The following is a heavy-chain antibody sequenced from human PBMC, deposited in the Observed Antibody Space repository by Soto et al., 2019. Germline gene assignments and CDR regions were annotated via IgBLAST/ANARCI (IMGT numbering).Heavy chain of an antibody. D-gene: IGHD3-3*01. J-gene: IGHJ4*02. CDR2: IYTSGST. CDR1: GGSISSYY. V-gene: IGHV4-4*07. CDR3: ARPLYYDFWSAPDF. Sequence: SETLSLTCTVSGGSISSYYWSWIRQPAGKGLEWIGRIYTSGSTNYNPSLKSRVTMSVGTSKNQFSLKLSSVTAADTAVYYCARPLYYDFWSAPDFWGQGTLVTVSS.